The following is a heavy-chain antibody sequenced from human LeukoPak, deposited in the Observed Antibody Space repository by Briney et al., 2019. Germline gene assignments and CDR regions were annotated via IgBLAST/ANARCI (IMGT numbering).Heavy chain of an antibody. J-gene: IGHJ4*02. CDR1: GFIFSSHW. V-gene: IGHV3-7*04. Sequence: GESLRLSCAASGFIFSSHWMSWVRQAPGKGLEWVANIKHDGSEKYYVDSVKGRFTISRDNAKNSLYLQMNGLRVEDTAVYYCARGYRGYVFYDYWGRGILVTVSS. CDR3: ARGYRGYVFYDY. D-gene: IGHD5-12*01. CDR2: IKHDGSEK.